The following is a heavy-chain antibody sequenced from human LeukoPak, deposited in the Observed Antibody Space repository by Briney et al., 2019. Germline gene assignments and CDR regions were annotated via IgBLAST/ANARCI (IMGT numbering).Heavy chain of an antibody. CDR3: ARDRGPRGSAMDV. J-gene: IGHJ6*02. D-gene: IGHD3-10*01. CDR1: GFTFSSYG. V-gene: IGHV3-33*01. Sequence: PGGSLRLSCAASGFTFSSYGMHWVRQAPGKGLEWVAVIWYDGNNKYYADSVKGRFTISRDNSKNTLYLQMNSLRAEDTAVYYCARDRGPRGSAMDVWGQGTTVTVSS. CDR2: IWYDGNNK.